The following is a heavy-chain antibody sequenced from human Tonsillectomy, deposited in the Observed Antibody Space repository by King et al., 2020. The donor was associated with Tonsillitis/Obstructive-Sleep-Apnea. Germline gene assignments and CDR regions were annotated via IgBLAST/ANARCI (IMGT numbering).Heavy chain of an antibody. D-gene: IGHD2-15*01. J-gene: IGHJ5*02. CDR2: IYYSGST. CDR3: ARLGNCSGGSCFGFDP. Sequence: LQLQESGPGLVKPSETLSLTCTVSGGSIINTNYYWGWIRQPPGKGLEWIGAIYYSGSTYYNPSLKSRVTLSVDTSKNQFSLKLTSVTASDTAVYYCARLGNCSGGSCFGFDPLGQGTLVTVSS. V-gene: IGHV4-39*01. CDR1: GGSIINTNYY.